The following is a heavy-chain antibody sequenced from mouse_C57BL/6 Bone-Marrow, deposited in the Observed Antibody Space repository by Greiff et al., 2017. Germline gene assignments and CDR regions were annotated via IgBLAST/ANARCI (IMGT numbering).Heavy chain of an antibody. V-gene: IGHV5-12*01. CDR2: ISNCGGST. Sequence: DVMLVESGGGLVQPGGSLKLSCAASGFTFSDYYMYWVRQTPVKRLEWVASISNCGGSTSYPDTVKSRFTISRDNAKNALYLQMSRLRSEDTAMYYCARQWGYAMDYWGQGTSGTVSS. CDR1: GFTFSDYY. J-gene: IGHJ4*01. CDR3: ARQWGYAMDY.